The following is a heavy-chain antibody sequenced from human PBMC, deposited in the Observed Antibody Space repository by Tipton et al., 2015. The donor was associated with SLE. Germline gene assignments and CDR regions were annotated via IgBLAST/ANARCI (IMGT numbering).Heavy chain of an antibody. D-gene: IGHD1/OR15-1a*01. CDR2: TYYSWSD. J-gene: IGHJ5*02. Sequence: PGLVKPSETLTLTCTVSGDSIISNVFQWDWIRQAPGQGLEWIGTTYYSWSDFYNPSLRTRVSISVDTYNNQFSLRLSSVTAADTAVYYCVRLSAAPGTKWFDPWGQGLLVTVSS. CDR3: VRLSAAPGTKWFDP. V-gene: IGHV4-39*07. CDR1: GDSIISNVFQ.